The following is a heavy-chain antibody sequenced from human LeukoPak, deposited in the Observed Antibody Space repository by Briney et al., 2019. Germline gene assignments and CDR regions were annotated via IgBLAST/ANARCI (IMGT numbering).Heavy chain of an antibody. D-gene: IGHD6-6*01. V-gene: IGHV3-30*02. J-gene: IGHJ4*02. CDR3: AKDREYSSSFFDY. Sequence: GGSLRLSCAASGFTFSSFGMHWVRQAPGKGLEWVAVIWDGGSNKYYADSVKGRFTISRDNSKNTLYLQMNSLRAEDTAVYYCAKDREYSSSFFDYWGQGTLVTVSS. CDR2: IWDGGSNK. CDR1: GFTFSSFG.